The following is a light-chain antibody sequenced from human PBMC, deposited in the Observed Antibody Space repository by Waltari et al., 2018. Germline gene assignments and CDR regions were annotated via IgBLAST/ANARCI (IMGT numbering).Light chain of an antibody. CDR3: QQYSSYST. J-gene: IGKJ2*01. CDR1: QSIGSR. CDR2: KAS. Sequence: DIQMTQSPSTLSASVGDSVTITCRASQSIGSRLAWYQQKPGKAPKLLIYKASSLESGVPARFSGSGYGTEFTLTISCLQPDDFATYSCQQYSSYSTFGEGTKLEI. V-gene: IGKV1-5*03.